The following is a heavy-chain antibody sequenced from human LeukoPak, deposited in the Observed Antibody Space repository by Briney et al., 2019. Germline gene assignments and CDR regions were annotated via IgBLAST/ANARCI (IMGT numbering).Heavy chain of an antibody. V-gene: IGHV1-8*01. D-gene: IGHD3-16*01. CDR1: GYTFTSYD. Sequence: ASVKVSCKASGYTFTSYDINWVRQATGQGLEWMGWMNPNSGNTGYAQKFQGRVTMTRNTSISTGYMELSSLRSEDTAVYYCASSSSGGGEFDYWGQGTLVTVS. CDR3: ASSSSGGGEFDY. CDR2: MNPNSGNT. J-gene: IGHJ4*02.